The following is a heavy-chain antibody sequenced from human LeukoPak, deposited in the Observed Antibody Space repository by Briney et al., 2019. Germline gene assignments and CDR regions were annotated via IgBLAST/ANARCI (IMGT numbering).Heavy chain of an antibody. D-gene: IGHD3-22*01. V-gene: IGHV3-23*01. Sequence: GGSLRLSCAASGFTFSSYAMSWVRQAPGKGMEWVSAISASGGSTYYADSVKGRFTISRDNSKNTLYLQMNSLRAEDTAVSYCAKDTRIYSDSNGHYYPDAFDIWGQGTMVTVSS. CDR3: AKDTRIYSDSNGHYYPDAFDI. CDR2: ISASGGST. CDR1: GFTFSSYA. J-gene: IGHJ3*02.